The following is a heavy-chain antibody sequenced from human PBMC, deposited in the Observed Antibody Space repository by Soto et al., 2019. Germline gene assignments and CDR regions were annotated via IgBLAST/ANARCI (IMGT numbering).Heavy chain of an antibody. CDR2: VYYNENT. CDR3: ARRERYYGSPGWFDP. D-gene: IGHD3-10*01. J-gene: IGHJ5*01. V-gene: IGHV4-39*01. CDR1: GASINNFAYY. Sequence: SETLSLTCSVSGASINNFAYYWGWIRQPPGKGLEWIGAVYYNENTYYNPSLKSRVAISVDTAKNQFSLNLRSVTAADTAIYFCARRERYYGSPGWFDPWGQGTLVTVSS.